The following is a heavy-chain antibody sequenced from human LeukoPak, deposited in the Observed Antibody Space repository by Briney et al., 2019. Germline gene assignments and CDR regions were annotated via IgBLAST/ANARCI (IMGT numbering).Heavy chain of an antibody. CDR1: GYTFTSYG. Sequence: ASVKVSCKASGYTFTSYGISWVRQAPGQGLEWMGWVSPYKGNTNYAQKLQVRVTMTTDTSTSTAYMELRSLRSDDTAVYYCARAAGCGGDCYGLVDYWGQGTLVTVSS. CDR3: ARAAGCGGDCYGLVDY. CDR2: VSPYKGNT. V-gene: IGHV1-18*01. J-gene: IGHJ4*02. D-gene: IGHD2-21*02.